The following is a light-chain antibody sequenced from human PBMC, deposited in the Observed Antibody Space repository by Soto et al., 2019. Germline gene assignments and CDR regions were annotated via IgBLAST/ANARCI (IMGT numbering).Light chain of an antibody. J-gene: IGKJ5*01. V-gene: IGKV1-9*01. CDR2: AAS. CDR3: QQLNSYPPT. CDR1: QSISRY. Sequence: DIQMTQSPSALSASVGDRVTITCRASQSISRYLYWFQQKPGKAPKLLIYAASTLQSGVPSRFSGSGSGTDFTLTISSLQPEDFATYYCQQLNSYPPTFGQGTRLEIK.